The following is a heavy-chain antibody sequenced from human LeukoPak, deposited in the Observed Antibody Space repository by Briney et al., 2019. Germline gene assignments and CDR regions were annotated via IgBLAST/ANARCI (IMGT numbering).Heavy chain of an antibody. CDR2: INHSGST. J-gene: IGHJ6*03. D-gene: IGHD6-13*01. V-gene: IGHV4-34*01. CDR3: ARSGTEYYMDV. Sequence: SETLSLTCAVYGGSFSGYYWSWIRQPPGKGLEWIGEINHSGSTNYNPSLKSRVTISVDTSKNQFSLKLSSVTAADTAVYYCARSGTEYYMDVWGKGTTVTVSS. CDR1: GGSFSGYY.